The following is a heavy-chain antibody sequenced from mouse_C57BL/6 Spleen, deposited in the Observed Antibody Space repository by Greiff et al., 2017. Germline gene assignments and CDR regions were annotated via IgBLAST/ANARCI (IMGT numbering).Heavy chain of an antibody. D-gene: IGHD4-1*01. CDR1: GYAFSSYW. J-gene: IGHJ2*01. V-gene: IGHV1-80*01. CDR3: ARGGPNWDFDY. Sequence: QVQLQQSGAELVKPGASVKISCKASGYAFSSYWMNWVKQRPGKGLEWIGQIYPGDGDTNYNGTLKGKATLTADKSSSTAYMQLSSLTSEDYAVYFCARGGPNWDFDYWGQGTTLTVSS. CDR2: IYPGDGDT.